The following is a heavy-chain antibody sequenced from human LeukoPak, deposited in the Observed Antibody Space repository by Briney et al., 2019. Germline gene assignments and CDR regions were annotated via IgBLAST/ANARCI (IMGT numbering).Heavy chain of an antibody. CDR1: GYSISSGYY. Sequence: PSETLSLTCTVSGYSISSGYYWGWIRQPPGKGLEWIGSIYHSGSTYYNPSLKSRVTISVDTSKNQFSLKLSSVTAADTAVYYCARVWEDGDADYWGQGTLVTVSS. D-gene: IGHD4-17*01. J-gene: IGHJ4*02. CDR3: ARVWEDGDADY. V-gene: IGHV4-38-2*02. CDR2: IYHSGST.